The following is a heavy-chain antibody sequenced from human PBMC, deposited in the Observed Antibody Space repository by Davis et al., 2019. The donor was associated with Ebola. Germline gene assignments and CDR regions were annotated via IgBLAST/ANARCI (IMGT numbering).Heavy chain of an antibody. CDR3: ARTRVGTTSDFDY. Sequence: SGPTLVKPTQTLTLTCTFSGFSLTTTGMTVNWIRQPPGKALEWLARIDWDDDKYYSTSLMTRLTISKDSSKNQVVLTMTNMDPVDTATYFCARTRVGTTSDFDYWGQGTQVTVSS. CDR2: IDWDDDK. D-gene: IGHD1-1*01. V-gene: IGHV2-70*11. J-gene: IGHJ4*02. CDR1: GFSLTTTGMT.